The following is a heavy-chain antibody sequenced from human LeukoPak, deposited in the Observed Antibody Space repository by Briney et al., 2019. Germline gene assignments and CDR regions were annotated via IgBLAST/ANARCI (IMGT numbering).Heavy chain of an antibody. Sequence: SETLSLTCTVSGGSISSYYWSWIRQPAGKGLEWIGRIYTSGSTNYNPSLKSRVTMSVDTSKNQFSLKLSSVTAADTAVYYCARGPDYGGNSTVKNFDYWGQGTLVTVSS. J-gene: IGHJ4*02. D-gene: IGHD4-23*01. CDR3: ARGPDYGGNSTVKNFDY. CDR2: IYTSGST. CDR1: GGSISSYY. V-gene: IGHV4-4*07.